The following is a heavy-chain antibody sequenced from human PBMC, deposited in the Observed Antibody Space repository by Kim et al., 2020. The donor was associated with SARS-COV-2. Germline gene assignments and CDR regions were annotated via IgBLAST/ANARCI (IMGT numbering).Heavy chain of an antibody. J-gene: IGHJ4*02. CDR2: INHSGSN. D-gene: IGHD6-13*01. Sequence: SETLSLTCAVYSGSFSGYYWSWIRQPPGKGLEWNGEINHSGSNNYNRSLKSRVTISVDTSKNQFSLKLSSVTAADTAVYYCGSSFYSSRWYVFDYWGQGTLVPVSS. V-gene: IGHV4-34*01. CDR1: SGSFSGYY. CDR3: GSSFYSSRWYVFDY.